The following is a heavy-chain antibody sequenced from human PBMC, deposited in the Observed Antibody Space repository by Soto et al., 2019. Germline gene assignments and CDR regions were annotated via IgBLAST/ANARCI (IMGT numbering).Heavy chain of an antibody. CDR1: GYSFTSYW. Sequence: GESLKISCKGSGYSFTSYWISWVRQMPGKGLEWMGRIDPSDSYTNYSPSFQGHVTISADKSISTACLQWSSLKASDTAMYYCARSRADPYGMDVWGQGTTVTVSS. D-gene: IGHD6-25*01. V-gene: IGHV5-10-1*01. J-gene: IGHJ6*02. CDR3: ARSRADPYGMDV. CDR2: IDPSDSYT.